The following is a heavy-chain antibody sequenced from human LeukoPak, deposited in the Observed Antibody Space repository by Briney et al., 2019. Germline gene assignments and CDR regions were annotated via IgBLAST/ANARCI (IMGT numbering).Heavy chain of an antibody. D-gene: IGHD3-16*02. Sequence: PSETLSLTCTVSGGSISSSNYYWGWFRQPPETGLEWFGNICYSGSTYYNPSLKSRVTISVDTSKNQFSLKLSSVTASDTALYYCASLFGPSYDYVWGSYPNMYYFDYGGQGTLVTVSA. J-gene: IGHJ4*02. CDR1: GGSISSSNYY. CDR2: ICYSGST. V-gene: IGHV4-39*01. CDR3: ASLFGPSYDYVWGSYPNMYYFDY.